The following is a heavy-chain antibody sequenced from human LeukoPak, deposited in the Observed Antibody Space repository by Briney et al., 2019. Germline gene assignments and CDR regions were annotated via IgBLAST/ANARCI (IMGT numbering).Heavy chain of an antibody. V-gene: IGHV1-46*01. Sequence: ASVKVSCMASGYTFTSYYTHWVRQAPGQGLEWMGIINPSGGSTSYAQKFQGRVTMTRDTSTSTVYMELSSLRSEDTAVYYCAREDGVLQFDYWGQGTLVTVSS. CDR1: GYTFTSYY. CDR3: AREDGVLQFDY. J-gene: IGHJ4*02. D-gene: IGHD3-16*01. CDR2: INPSGGST.